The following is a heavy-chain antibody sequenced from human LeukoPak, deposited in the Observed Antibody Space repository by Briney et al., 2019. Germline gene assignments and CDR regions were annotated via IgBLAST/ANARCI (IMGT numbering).Heavy chain of an antibody. CDR1: GGSFSGYY. CDR3: ARDSAARGFDP. CDR2: INHSGST. D-gene: IGHD6-6*01. J-gene: IGHJ5*02. Sequence: SETLSLTCAVYGGSFSGYYWSWIRQPPGKGLEWIGEINHSGSTNYNPSLKSRVTISVDTSKNQFSLKLSSVTAADTAVYYCARDSAARGFDPWGQGTLVTVSS. V-gene: IGHV4-34*01.